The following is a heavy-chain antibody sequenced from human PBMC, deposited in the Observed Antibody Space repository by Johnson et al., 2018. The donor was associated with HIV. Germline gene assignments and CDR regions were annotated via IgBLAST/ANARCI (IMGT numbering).Heavy chain of an antibody. V-gene: IGHV3-49*04. Sequence: VQLVESGGGVVQPGRSLRLSSAASGFTFGDYAMSWVRQAPGKGLEWVGFIRSKAYGGTTEYAASVQGRFTISRDDSKSIAYLQINSMKTEDTAVYYCTSEWELLQDAFDIWGQGTMVTVSS. D-gene: IGHD1-26*01. J-gene: IGHJ3*02. CDR2: IRSKAYGGTT. CDR3: TSEWELLQDAFDI. CDR1: GFTFGDYA.